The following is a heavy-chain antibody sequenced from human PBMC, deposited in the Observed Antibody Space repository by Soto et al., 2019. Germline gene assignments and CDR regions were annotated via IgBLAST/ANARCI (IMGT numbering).Heavy chain of an antibody. CDR1: GFTFSSYA. D-gene: IGHD3-10*01. J-gene: IGHJ5*02. Sequence: PGGSLRLSCAASGFTFSSYAMSWVRQASGKGLEWVSAISGSGGSTYYADSVKGRFTISRDNSKNTLYLQMDSLRAEDPAVYYSAQDQLYSYRPGRLPWAHGTLATVP. CDR3: AQDQLYSYRPGRLP. CDR2: ISGSGGST. V-gene: IGHV3-23*01.